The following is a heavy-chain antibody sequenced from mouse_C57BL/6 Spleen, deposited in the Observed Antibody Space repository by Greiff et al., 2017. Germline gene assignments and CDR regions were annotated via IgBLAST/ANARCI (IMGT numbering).Heavy chain of an antibody. CDR1: GYSITSGYY. V-gene: IGHV3-6*01. CDR3: ASLYYNAMDY. J-gene: IGHJ4*01. D-gene: IGHD2-1*01. CDR2: ISYDGSN. Sequence: EVQLQESGPGLVKPSQSLSLTCSVTGYSITSGYYWNWIRQFPGNKLEWMGYISYDGSNNYNPSLKNRISITRDTSKNQFFLKLNSVTTEDTATYYCASLYYNAMDYWGQGTSVTVSS.